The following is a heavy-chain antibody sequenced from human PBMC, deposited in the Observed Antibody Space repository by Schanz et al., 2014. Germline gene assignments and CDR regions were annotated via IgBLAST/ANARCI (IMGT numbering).Heavy chain of an antibody. D-gene: IGHD5-12*01. CDR3: ARDKGDSGYGIDY. Sequence: EVRLVESGGGLVKPGGSLRLSCVVSGFPLSNYRMNWVRQSPGKGLEWVSCISGTSSQIYYADSVRRRFTISRDNAENPLDIHMDSLRGDDTAVYFCARDKGDSGYGIDYWGQGSLVIVSS. J-gene: IGHJ4*02. CDR2: ISGTSSQI. V-gene: IGHV3-21*02. CDR1: GFPLSNYR.